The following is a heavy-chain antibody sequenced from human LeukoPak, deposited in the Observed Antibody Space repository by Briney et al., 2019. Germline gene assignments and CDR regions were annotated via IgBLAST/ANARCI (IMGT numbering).Heavy chain of an antibody. J-gene: IGHJ4*02. CDR3: AKGGSSWSEIDY. D-gene: IGHD6-13*01. CDR1: GFTFSSYA. CDR2: ISGSGGFT. V-gene: IGHV3-23*01. Sequence: GGSLRLSCAASGFTFSSYAMSSVRQAPGKGLEWVSGISGSGGFTSYADSVKGRFTISRDNSKNTLYLQMNSLRADDTAVDYCAKGGSSWSEIDYWGQGTLVTVSS.